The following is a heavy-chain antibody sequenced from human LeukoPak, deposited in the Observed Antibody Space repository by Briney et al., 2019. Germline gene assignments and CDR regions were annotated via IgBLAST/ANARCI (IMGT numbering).Heavy chain of an antibody. CDR1: GGSISRYF. CDR3: ATSKLQLFPFDY. J-gene: IGHJ4*02. Sequence: SQTLSLTFTVSGGSISRYFWSWVRQPPGKGLEWIGNIYYTGGTNYNPPLKSRLTISVDTSKHQFSLKLSSVTAADTAVYYCATSKLQLFPFDYWGQGTLVSVSS. D-gene: IGHD3-10*01. CDR2: IYYTGGT. V-gene: IGHV4-59*08.